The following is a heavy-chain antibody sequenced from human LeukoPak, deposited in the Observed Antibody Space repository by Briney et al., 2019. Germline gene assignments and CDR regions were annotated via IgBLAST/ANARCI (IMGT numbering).Heavy chain of an antibody. J-gene: IGHJ4*02. Sequence: SVKVSCKASGGTFSSYAISWVRQAPGQGLEWMGRIIPILGIANYAQKFQGRVTITADKFTSTAYMELSSLRSEDTAVYYCARGTYGDYDYFDYWGQGTLVTVSS. CDR2: IIPILGIA. CDR1: GGTFSSYA. D-gene: IGHD4-17*01. CDR3: ARGTYGDYDYFDY. V-gene: IGHV1-69*04.